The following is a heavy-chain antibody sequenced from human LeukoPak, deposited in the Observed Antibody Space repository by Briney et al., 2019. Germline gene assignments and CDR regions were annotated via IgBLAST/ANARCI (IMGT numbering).Heavy chain of an antibody. CDR3: AKDLRGYTYGYFAY. CDR1: GLTLTSDA. V-gene: IGHV3-23*01. Sequence: GRSLCLSCAVSGLTLTSDAMNWVRQAPGNGLEWVSTGSDSGGSTYYADSVKGRFTISRDNTKNTLNLQMNSLRAEDTAVYFCAKDLRGYTYGYFAYWGQGALVTVSS. J-gene: IGHJ4*02. D-gene: IGHD5-18*01. CDR2: GSDSGGST.